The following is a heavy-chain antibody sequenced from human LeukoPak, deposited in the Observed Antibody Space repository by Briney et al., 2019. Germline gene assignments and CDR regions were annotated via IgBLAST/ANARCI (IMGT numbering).Heavy chain of an antibody. CDR3: ARGRDYDILTGYYKDGGMWDTDY. J-gene: IGHJ4*02. V-gene: IGHV3-21*01. D-gene: IGHD3-9*01. CDR2: ISSSSSYI. CDR1: GFTFSSYI. Sequence: GGSLRLSCAASGFTFSSYIMNCVRQAPGKGLEWVSSISSSSSYIYYADSVKGRFTISRDNAKNSLYLQMNSLRAEDTAVYYCARGRDYDILTGYYKDGGMWDTDYWGQGTLVTVSS.